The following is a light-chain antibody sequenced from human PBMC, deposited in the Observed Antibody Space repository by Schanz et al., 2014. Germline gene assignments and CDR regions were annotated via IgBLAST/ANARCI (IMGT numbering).Light chain of an antibody. CDR2: DVS. Sequence: QSALTQPRSVSGSPGQSVTISCTGTSSDVGAYNYVSWFQQHPGKAPKLMIYDVSKRPSGVPDRFSGSKSGNTASLTISGLQAEDEADYYCAAWDDSINGWVFGGGTKVTVL. V-gene: IGLV2-11*01. J-gene: IGLJ3*02. CDR1: SSDVGAYNY. CDR3: AAWDDSINGWV.